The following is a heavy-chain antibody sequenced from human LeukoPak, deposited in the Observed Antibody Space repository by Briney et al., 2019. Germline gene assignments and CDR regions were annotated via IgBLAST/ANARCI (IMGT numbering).Heavy chain of an antibody. D-gene: IGHD2-21*02. V-gene: IGHV3-53*01. CDR1: GFIFSNNY. Sequence: GGSLRLSCAASGFIFSNNYMSWVRQAPGKGLEWVSVTYSSSSTYFADSAKGRFTISRDNSKNTLYLQMNSLRAEDTAMYYCATGVVTVVTLDYWGQGTLVTVSS. CDR3: ATGVVTVVTLDY. CDR2: TYSSSST. J-gene: IGHJ4*02.